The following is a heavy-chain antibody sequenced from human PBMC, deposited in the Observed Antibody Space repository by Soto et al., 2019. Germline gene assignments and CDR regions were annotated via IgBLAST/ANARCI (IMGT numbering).Heavy chain of an antibody. V-gene: IGHV4-59*01. CDR3: ARDRGTYSSSWDYYYYGMDV. Sequence: PSETLSLTXTVSGGSISSYYWSWIRQPPGKGLEWIGYIYYSGSTNYNPSLKSRVTISVDTSKNQFSLKLSSVTAADTAVYYCARDRGTYSSSWDYYYYGMDVWGQGTTVTVSS. CDR2: IYYSGST. CDR1: GGSISSYY. J-gene: IGHJ6*02. D-gene: IGHD6-13*01.